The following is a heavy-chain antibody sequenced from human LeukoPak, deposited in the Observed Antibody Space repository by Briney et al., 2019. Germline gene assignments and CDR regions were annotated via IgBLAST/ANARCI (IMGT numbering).Heavy chain of an antibody. J-gene: IGHJ5*01. D-gene: IGHD3-10*01. V-gene: IGHV4-59*12. CDR2: IYYSGST. Sequence: SETLSLTCTVSGASISSYYWSWIRQPPGKGLEWIGYIYYSGSTNYNPSLKSRVTISVDTSKNQFSLKLSSVTAADTAVYYCARGGYYGSGNDFRFDSWGQGTLVTVSS. CDR3: ARGGYYGSGNDFRFDS. CDR1: GASISSYY.